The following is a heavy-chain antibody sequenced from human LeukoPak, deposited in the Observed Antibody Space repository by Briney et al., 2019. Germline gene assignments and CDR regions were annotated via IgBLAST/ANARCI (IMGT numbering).Heavy chain of an antibody. CDR3: AGRVTGYSSGYVY. D-gene: IGHD5-18*01. CDR1: GFTCSNYA. V-gene: IGHV3-23*01. CDR2: ISGSAGKI. Sequence: GGSLRLSCVASGFTCSNYAMSWVRQAPGKGLDWVSVISGSAGKIRYAGSVKGRFTISRDNSENTVYLQMNNLRAEDTAVYYCAGRVTGYSSGYVYWGQGTLVTVSS. J-gene: IGHJ4*02.